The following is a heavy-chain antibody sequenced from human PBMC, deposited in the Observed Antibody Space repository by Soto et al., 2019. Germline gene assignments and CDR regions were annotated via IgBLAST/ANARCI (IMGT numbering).Heavy chain of an antibody. J-gene: IGHJ6*03. V-gene: IGHV1-69*08. CDR1: GGTLSSYS. CDR3: PRVTCGHYSGGNYMDV. CDR2: IITFVGKA. D-gene: IGHD2-15*01. Sequence: QVQLVQSGPEVKKTWSSVKVSCKTSGGTLSSYSISWVRQAPGQGLEWGGRIITFVGKANFAQQFQGRVTITAARSRDTTSMEQRRLTSDVTAVYYCPRVTCGHYSGGNYMDVWGTGTTVTVYS.